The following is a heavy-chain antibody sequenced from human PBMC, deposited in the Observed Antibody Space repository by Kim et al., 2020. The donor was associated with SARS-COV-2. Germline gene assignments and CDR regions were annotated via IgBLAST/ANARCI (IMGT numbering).Heavy chain of an antibody. Sequence: ASVKVSCKASGYTFTSYYMHWVRQAPGQGLEWMGIINPSGGSTSYAQKFQGRVTMTRDTSTSTVYMELSSLRSEDTAVYYCATSSKKRMDIVVVPAADPGLLRWGQGTLVTVSS. J-gene: IGHJ4*02. CDR2: INPSGGST. V-gene: IGHV1-46*01. CDR1: GYTFTSYY. CDR3: ATSSKKRMDIVVVPAADPGLLR. D-gene: IGHD2-2*03.